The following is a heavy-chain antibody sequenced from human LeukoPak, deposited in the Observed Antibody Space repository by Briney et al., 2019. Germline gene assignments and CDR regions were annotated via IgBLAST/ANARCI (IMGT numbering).Heavy chain of an antibody. CDR3: ARHLGYNYGNFDY. J-gene: IGHJ4*02. CDR1: GSRFTNYW. D-gene: IGHD5-18*01. CDR2: IYPGDSDT. Sequence: GESLKISCKVSGSRFTNYWIGWVRQMPGKGLEWMGIIYPGDSDTKYSPSFQGQVTLSADKSINTAYLQWSSLKASDTAMYYCARHLGYNYGNFDYWGQGTLVTVSS. V-gene: IGHV5-51*01.